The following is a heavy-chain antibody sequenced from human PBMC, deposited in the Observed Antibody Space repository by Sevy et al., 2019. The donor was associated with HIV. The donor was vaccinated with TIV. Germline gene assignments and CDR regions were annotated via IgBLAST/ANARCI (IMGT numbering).Heavy chain of an antibody. CDR2: ISWDGGST. CDR3: AKDGDSSSSPRFFDY. V-gene: IGHV3-43*01. D-gene: IGHD6-6*01. CDR1: GFTFDDYT. J-gene: IGHJ4*02. Sequence: GGSLRLSCAASGFTFDDYTMHWVRQAPGKGLEWVSLISWDGGSTYYADSVKGRFTISRDNSKNSLYLQMNSLRTEDTALYYCAKDGDSSSSPRFFDYWGQGTLVTVSS.